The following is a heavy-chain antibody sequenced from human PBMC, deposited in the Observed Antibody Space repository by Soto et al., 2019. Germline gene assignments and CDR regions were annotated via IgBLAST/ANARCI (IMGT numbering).Heavy chain of an antibody. J-gene: IGHJ6*03. CDR1: GFTFSSYS. Sequence: GGSLRLSCAASGFTFSSYSMNWVRQAPGKGLEWVSSISSSSSYIYYADSVKGRFTISRDNAKNSLYLQMNSLRAEDTAVYYCARDGRTKSAYYYYYMDVWGKGTTVTVSS. CDR2: ISSSSSYI. CDR3: ARDGRTKSAYYYYYMDV. V-gene: IGHV3-21*01.